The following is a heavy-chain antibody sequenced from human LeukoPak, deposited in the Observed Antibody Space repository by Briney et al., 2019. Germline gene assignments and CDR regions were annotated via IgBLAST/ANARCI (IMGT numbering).Heavy chain of an antibody. CDR2: IYNSGST. Sequence: SETLSLTCTVSGGSISSGSYYWRWLRQPAGTGLEWIGRIYNSGSTNYNPSLKSRVTISVDTSINQFSLNLSSVTAADTAVYYCAREKNDFWSGYRSTSTPFDPWGQGTLVTVSS. V-gene: IGHV4-61*02. J-gene: IGHJ5*02. CDR3: AREKNDFWSGYRSTSTPFDP. CDR1: GGSISSGSYY. D-gene: IGHD3-3*01.